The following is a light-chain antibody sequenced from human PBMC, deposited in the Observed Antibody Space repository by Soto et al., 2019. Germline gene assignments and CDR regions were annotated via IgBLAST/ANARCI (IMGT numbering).Light chain of an antibody. CDR2: KAS. J-gene: IGKJ1*01. CDR1: QSISSW. CDR3: QQYNSYWT. Sequence: DIQMTQSPSTLSASVGDRVTITCRASQSISSWLAWYQQKPGQAPKLLIYKASSLESGVPSRFSGSGSGTEVTLTISSLQPDDFETYYCQQYNSYWTFGQGTKVEIK. V-gene: IGKV1-5*03.